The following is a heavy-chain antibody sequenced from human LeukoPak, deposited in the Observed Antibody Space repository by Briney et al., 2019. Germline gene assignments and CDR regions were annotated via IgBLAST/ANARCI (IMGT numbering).Heavy chain of an antibody. D-gene: IGHD2-2*01. Sequence: PGGSLRLSCAASGFTFSSYSMNWVRQAPGKGLEWVSSISSSSGYIYYADSVKGRFTISRDNAKNSLYLQMNSLRAEDTAVYYCARASTSCYDYWGQGTLVTVSS. J-gene: IGHJ4*02. V-gene: IGHV3-21*01. CDR1: GFTFSSYS. CDR3: ARASTSCYDY. CDR2: ISSSSGYI.